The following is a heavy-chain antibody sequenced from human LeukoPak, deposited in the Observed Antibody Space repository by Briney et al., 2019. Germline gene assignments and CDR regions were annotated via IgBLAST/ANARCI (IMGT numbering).Heavy chain of an antibody. Sequence: GGSLRLSCAASGFTFSSYWMHWVRQAPGKGLVWVSRINPDGSTTSYADSVKGRFTISRDSAKNTLYLQMNSLRAEDTAVYYCTRVSVGRYYFDNWGQGTPVTVS. J-gene: IGHJ4*02. D-gene: IGHD3-3*02. CDR3: TRVSVGRYYFDN. CDR2: INPDGSTT. V-gene: IGHV3-74*01. CDR1: GFTFSSYW.